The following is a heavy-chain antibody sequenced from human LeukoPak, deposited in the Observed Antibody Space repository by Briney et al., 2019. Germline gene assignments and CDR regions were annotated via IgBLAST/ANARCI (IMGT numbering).Heavy chain of an antibody. V-gene: IGHV3-23*01. CDR1: GFTFSGYA. D-gene: IGHD2-21*02. Sequence: GGSLRLSCAASGFTFSGYAMSWVRQAPGKGLEWVSAISGSGGSTYYADSVKGRFTISRDNSKNTLYLQMNSLRAEDTAVYYCAKDPARTYCGGDCYPAGNWFDPWGQGTLVTVSS. CDR2: ISGSGGST. CDR3: AKDPARTYCGGDCYPAGNWFDP. J-gene: IGHJ5*02.